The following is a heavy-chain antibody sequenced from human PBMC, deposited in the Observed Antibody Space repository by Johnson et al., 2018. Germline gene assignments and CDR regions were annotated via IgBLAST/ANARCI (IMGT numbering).Heavy chain of an antibody. D-gene: IGHD2-2*01. Sequence: QVQLVQSGGGVVQPGRSLRLSCVASGFTFRNYGMHWVRQAPGKGLEWVAVISYDGSNKYYADSVKGRFTISRDNSKNTLYLQRNSLRAEDTAVYYCAKGVVLREYQDALDIGGQGTMVTVSS. CDR3: AKGVVLREYQDALDI. CDR1: GFTFRNYG. CDR2: ISYDGSNK. J-gene: IGHJ3*02. V-gene: IGHV3-30*18.